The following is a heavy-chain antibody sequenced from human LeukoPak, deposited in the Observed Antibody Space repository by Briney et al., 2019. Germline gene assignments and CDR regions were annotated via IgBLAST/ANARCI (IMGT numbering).Heavy chain of an antibody. CDR2: ISYDGSNK. CDR1: GFTFTEYA. D-gene: IGHD2-21*02. CDR3: AKSRTYCGGDCPYNWYFDL. Sequence: GGSLRLSCAASGFTFTEYAMSWVRQAPGKGLEWVAVISYDGSNKYYADSVKGRFTISRDNSKNTLYLQMNSLRAEDTAVYYCAKSRTYCGGDCPYNWYFDLWGRGTLVTVSS. V-gene: IGHV3-30*18. J-gene: IGHJ2*01.